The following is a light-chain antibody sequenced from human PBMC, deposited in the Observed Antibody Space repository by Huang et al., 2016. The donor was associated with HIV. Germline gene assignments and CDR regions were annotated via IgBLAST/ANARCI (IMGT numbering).Light chain of an antibody. Sequence: EVVMTQSPVTLSVSPGERATLSCRASQSVNNKLAWFQQKPGQAPRLLIHDASIRATGIPDRFSGSGSGTEFTLTISSLQSEDFAVYYCQQYNNWPPWTFDQGTKVEIK. CDR3: QQYNNWPPWT. CDR2: DAS. V-gene: IGKV3-15*01. CDR1: QSVNNK. J-gene: IGKJ1*01.